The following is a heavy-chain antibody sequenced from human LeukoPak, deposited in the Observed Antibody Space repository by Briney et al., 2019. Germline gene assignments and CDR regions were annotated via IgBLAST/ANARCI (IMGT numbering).Heavy chain of an antibody. D-gene: IGHD2-21*02. CDR1: GYTFTSYG. CDR2: ISAYNGNT. V-gene: IGHV1-18*01. CDR3: ARDSLSAFLPLYGMDV. Sequence: APMKVSCKASGYTFTSYGISWVRQASGQGLEWMGWISAYNGNTNYAQKLQGRVTMTIDTSTSTAYMELRSLRSDDTAVYYCARDSLSAFLPLYGMDVWGQGTTVTVSS. J-gene: IGHJ6*02.